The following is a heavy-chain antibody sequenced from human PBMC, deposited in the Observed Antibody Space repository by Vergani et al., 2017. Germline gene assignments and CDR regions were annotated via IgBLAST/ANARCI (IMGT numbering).Heavy chain of an antibody. J-gene: IGHJ4*02. V-gene: IGHV1-8*01. CDR1: GYTFTSYD. CDR3: VLRARGWQQLVRDY. Sequence: QVQLVQSGAEVKKPGASVKVSCKASGYTFTSYDINWVRQATGQGLEWMGWMNPNSGNTGYAQKFQGRVTMTRNTSISTAYMELSSLRSEDTAVDYCVLRARGWQQLVRDYWGQGTLVTVSS. CDR2: MNPNSGNT. D-gene: IGHD6-13*01.